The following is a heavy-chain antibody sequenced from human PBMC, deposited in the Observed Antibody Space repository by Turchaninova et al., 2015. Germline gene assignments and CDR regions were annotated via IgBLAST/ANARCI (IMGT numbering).Heavy chain of an antibody. D-gene: IGHD1-1*01. Sequence: QVQLQESGPGLVKASETLSPTSTVSGGSISSSNWNWIRQAPGKGRDWMGYMNYNGNANYNPSLKSRVTISVDTAKNQFSLNLSSVTAADTAVYYCARASSATFYYRMDVWGQGTTVTVS. CDR3: ARASSATFYYRMDV. V-gene: IGHV4-59*01. CDR2: MNYNGNA. J-gene: IGHJ6*02. CDR1: GGSISSSN.